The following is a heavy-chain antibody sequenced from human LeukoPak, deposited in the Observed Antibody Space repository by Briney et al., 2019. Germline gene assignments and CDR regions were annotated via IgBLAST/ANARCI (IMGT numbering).Heavy chain of an antibody. Sequence: ASVEVSCKASGYSFTDYHMHWVRQAPGQRLEWMGWISPRSGDTSYAQKFQGRVTMTRDTSVNTVDMDLSGLTSDDTAVFYCARGREIHGGSDTKLDDYWGQGTLVTVSS. J-gene: IGHJ4*02. V-gene: IGHV1-2*02. D-gene: IGHD3-10*01. CDR1: GYSFTDYH. CDR2: ISPRSGDT. CDR3: ARGREIHGGSDTKLDDY.